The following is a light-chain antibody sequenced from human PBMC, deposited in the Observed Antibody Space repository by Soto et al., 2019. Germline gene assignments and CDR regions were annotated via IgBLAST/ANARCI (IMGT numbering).Light chain of an antibody. CDR1: QSISSY. Sequence: DIQMTQSPSSLSASVGDRVTITCRASQSISSYLNWYQQKPGKAPKLLIYAASSLQSGVPSRFSGRGSGTDFTPTISSLQPEDFATYYCQQSYSTLYTVGQGTKLEIK. J-gene: IGKJ2*01. V-gene: IGKV1-39*01. CDR2: AAS. CDR3: QQSYSTLYT.